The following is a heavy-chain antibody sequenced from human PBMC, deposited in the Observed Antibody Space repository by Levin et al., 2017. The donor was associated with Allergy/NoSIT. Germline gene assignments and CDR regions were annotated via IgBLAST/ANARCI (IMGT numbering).Heavy chain of an antibody. V-gene: IGHV3-7*03. CDR2: IKQDGSEK. CDR1: GFTFSSYW. Sequence: GGSLRLSCAASGFTFSSYWMSWVRQAPGKGLEWVANIKQDGSEKYYVDSVKGRFTISRDNAKNSLYLQMNSLRAEDTAVYYCARGNYYYYYYMDVWGKGTTVTVSS. J-gene: IGHJ6*03. D-gene: IGHD4-11*01. CDR3: ARGNYYYYYYMDV.